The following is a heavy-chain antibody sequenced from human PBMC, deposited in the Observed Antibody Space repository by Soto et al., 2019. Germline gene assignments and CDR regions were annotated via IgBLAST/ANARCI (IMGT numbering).Heavy chain of an antibody. J-gene: IGHJ5*02. D-gene: IGHD3-10*01. Sequence: GGSLRLSCAASGFAFSDYAMTWVRQAPGKGLEWVSTIITSDGDTYYADSVKGRFTISRDNSRNTLYLQMNSLRAEDTAVYYCASGSGNYPKYNWFDPWGQGTLVTVSS. V-gene: IGHV3-23*01. CDR2: IITSDGDT. CDR3: ASGSGNYPKYNWFDP. CDR1: GFAFSDYA.